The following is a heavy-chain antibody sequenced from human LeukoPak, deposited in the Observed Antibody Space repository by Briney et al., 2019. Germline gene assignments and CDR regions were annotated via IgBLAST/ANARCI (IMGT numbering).Heavy chain of an antibody. J-gene: IGHJ4*02. CDR2: INPNSGGT. V-gene: IGHV1-2*02. CDR1: GYTFIGYY. Sequence: ASVNVSCKASGYTFIGYYMHWVRQAPGQGLEWMGWINPNSGGTNYAQKFQGRVTMTRDTSISTAYMELSRLRSDDTAVYYCARAAYSSSWYLFDYWGQGTLVTVSS. D-gene: IGHD6-13*01. CDR3: ARAAYSSSWYLFDY.